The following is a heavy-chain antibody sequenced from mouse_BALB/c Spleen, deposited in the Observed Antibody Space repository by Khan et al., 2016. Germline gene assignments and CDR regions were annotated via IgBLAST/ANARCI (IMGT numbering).Heavy chain of an antibody. J-gene: IGHJ4*01. CDR2: IDPATGIP. V-gene: IGHV14-3*02. CDR1: GFSFTDTY. CDR3: VRADQDDYYALAY. Sequence: VQLQQSGPEFVKPGASVKLSCKASGFSFTDTYMHWVKQSPEQSLEWIGGIDPATGIPRFDQKFKGKATITIDTSSNTAYLQLNSLTSDETAVYDCVRADQDDYYALAYWGQGTLVTVST.